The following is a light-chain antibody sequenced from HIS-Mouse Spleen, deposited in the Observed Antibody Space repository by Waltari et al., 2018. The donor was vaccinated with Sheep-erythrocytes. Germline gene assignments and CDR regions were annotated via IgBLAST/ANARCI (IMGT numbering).Light chain of an antibody. V-gene: IGLV2-14*01. CDR2: EVS. Sequence: QSALTQPRSVSGSPGQSVTISCTGTSSDVGGYNYVSWYQQHPGKAPKLMIYEVSTRPLGVSKRVDGAKSGNTASLTISGLQAEDEADYYCSSYTSSSTYVVFGGGTKLTVL. CDR3: SSYTSSSTYVV. J-gene: IGLJ2*01. CDR1: SSDVGGYNY.